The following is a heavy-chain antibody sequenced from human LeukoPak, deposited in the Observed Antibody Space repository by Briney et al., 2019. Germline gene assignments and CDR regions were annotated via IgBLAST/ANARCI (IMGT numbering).Heavy chain of an antibody. D-gene: IGHD1-7*01. V-gene: IGHV3-33*01. Sequence: GRSLRLSCAASGFTFSSYGMHWVRQAPGKGLEWVAVIWYDGSNKYYADSVKGRFTISRDNSKNTLYPQMNSLRAEDTAVYYCARAKLELRYDWFDPWGQGTLVTVSS. J-gene: IGHJ5*02. CDR3: ARAKLELRYDWFDP. CDR2: IWYDGSNK. CDR1: GFTFSSYG.